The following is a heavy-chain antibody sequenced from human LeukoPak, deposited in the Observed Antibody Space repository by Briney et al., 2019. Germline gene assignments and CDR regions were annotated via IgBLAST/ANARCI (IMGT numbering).Heavy chain of an antibody. D-gene: IGHD2-2*01. CDR3: AGVVPAALIGDYYYGMDV. CDR1: GGSFSGYY. J-gene: IGHJ6*04. Sequence: SETLSLTCAVYGGSFSGYYWSWIRQPPGKGLGWIGEINHSGSTSYNPSLKSRVTISVDTSKNQFSLKLSPVTAADTAVYYCAGVVPAALIGDYYYGMDVWGKGTTVTVSS. V-gene: IGHV4-34*01. CDR2: INHSGST.